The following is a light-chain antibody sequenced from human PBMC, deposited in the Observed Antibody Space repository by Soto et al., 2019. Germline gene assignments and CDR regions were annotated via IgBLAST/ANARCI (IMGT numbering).Light chain of an antibody. V-gene: IGKV1-27*01. CDR3: QKYNSAPRT. J-gene: IGKJ1*01. CDR2: SAS. CDR1: QGISNY. Sequence: DIQMTQSPSSLSASVGDRVTITCRASQGISNYLAWYQQRPGQVPKLLIYSASTLQSGVPSRFSGSGSGTDFTLTISSLQPEDVATYYCQKYNSAPRTFGQGTKVEIK.